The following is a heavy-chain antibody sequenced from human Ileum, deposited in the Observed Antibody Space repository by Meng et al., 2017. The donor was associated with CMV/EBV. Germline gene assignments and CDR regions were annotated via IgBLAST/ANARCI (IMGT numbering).Heavy chain of an antibody. J-gene: IGHJ4*02. D-gene: IGHD2-15*01. Sequence: LSCAAAGFIFSDDWMTWVRQAPGKGLEWVANIKQDGSDKGYVDSVKGRFTISRDNAKNSVYLQMNSLRVDDTAIYYCARGYSGGAGDWGQGTLVTVSS. V-gene: IGHV3-7*04. CDR1: GFIFSDDW. CDR2: IKQDGSDK. CDR3: ARGYSGGAGD.